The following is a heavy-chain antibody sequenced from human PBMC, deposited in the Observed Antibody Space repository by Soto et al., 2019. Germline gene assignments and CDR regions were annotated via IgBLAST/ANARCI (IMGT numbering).Heavy chain of an antibody. CDR1: GFTFSSYD. Sequence: GGSLRLSCAASGFTFSSYDMHWVRQATGKGLEWVSAIGTAGDTYYPGSVKGRLTISRENAKNSLYLQMNSLGAADTAVYYCARLLSPQHAARRSAPYYYGMDVWGQGTTVTVSS. CDR3: ARLLSPQHAARRSAPYYYGMDV. CDR2: IGTAGDT. D-gene: IGHD6-6*01. J-gene: IGHJ6*02. V-gene: IGHV3-13*01.